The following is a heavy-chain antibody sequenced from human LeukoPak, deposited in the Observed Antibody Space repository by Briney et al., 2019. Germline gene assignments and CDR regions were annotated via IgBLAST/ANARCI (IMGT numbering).Heavy chain of an antibody. CDR2: IYNSGST. CDR1: GGSISIYY. J-gene: IGHJ4*02. CDR3: ARVDGGSGWYYFDY. Sequence: PSETLSLTCTVSGGSISIYYWSWIRQPPGKGLEWIGYIYNSGSTYYNPSLKSRVTISVDTSKNQFSLRLSSVTAADTAVYYCARVDGGSGWYYFDYWGQGTLVTVSS. D-gene: IGHD6-19*01. V-gene: IGHV4-59*01.